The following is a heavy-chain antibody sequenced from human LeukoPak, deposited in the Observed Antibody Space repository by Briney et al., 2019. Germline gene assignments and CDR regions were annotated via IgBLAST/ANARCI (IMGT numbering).Heavy chain of an antibody. V-gene: IGHV3-30-3*01. CDR3: ARAARADCTSPTCHSWLAP. Sequence: GGSLRLSCAASGFTFSSYAMHWVRQAPGKGLEWVTVISYDGSYKFYADSVKGRFTISRDNAKNTLYLQMNSLRAEDTAVYYCARAARADCTSPTCHSWLAPWGQGTQVTVSS. CDR1: GFTFSSYA. J-gene: IGHJ5*02. D-gene: IGHD2/OR15-2a*01. CDR2: ISYDGSYK.